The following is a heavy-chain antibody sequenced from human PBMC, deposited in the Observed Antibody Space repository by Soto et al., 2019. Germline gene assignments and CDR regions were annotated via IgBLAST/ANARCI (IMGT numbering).Heavy chain of an antibody. CDR2: IYKSATT. J-gene: IGHJ5*01. V-gene: IGHV4-30-4*01. CDR3: ARGRYCLTGRCFPNWFDS. CDR1: GDSISTVDYF. D-gene: IGHD2-15*01. Sequence: QVQLLESGPGLVRPSQTLSLTCSVSGDSISTVDYFWAWIRQPPGQALEYIGYIYKSATTYYNPSFECRVAISLDTSKSHFSLNVTSVTAADTAVYFCARGRYCLTGRCFPNWFDSWGQGTLVTVSS.